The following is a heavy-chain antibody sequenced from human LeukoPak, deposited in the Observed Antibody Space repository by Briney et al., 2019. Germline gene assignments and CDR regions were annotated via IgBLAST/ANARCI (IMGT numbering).Heavy chain of an antibody. V-gene: IGHV4-34*01. CDR2: INHSGST. CDR3: ASRVSYYFDY. Sequence: PSQTLSLTCAVYGGSFSGYYWSWIRQPPGKGLEWIGEINHSGSTNYNPSLKSRVTISVDTSKNQFSLKLSSVTAADTAVYYCASRVSYYFDYWGQGTLVTVSS. CDR1: GGSFSGYY. J-gene: IGHJ4*02. D-gene: IGHD6-13*01.